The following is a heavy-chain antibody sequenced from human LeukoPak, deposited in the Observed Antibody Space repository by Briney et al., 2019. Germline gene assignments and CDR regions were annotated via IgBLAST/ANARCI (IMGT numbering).Heavy chain of an antibody. CDR2: ISSSGSTI. D-gene: IGHD3-3*01. Sequence: GGSLRLSCAASGFTFSSYEMNWVRQAPGKGLEWVSYISSSGSTIYYADSVKGRFTISRDNAKNSLYLQMNSLKTEDTAVYYCTTLFMYYDFWSGYYSPLDFDYWGQGTLVTVSS. V-gene: IGHV3-48*03. CDR1: GFTFSSYE. CDR3: TTLFMYYDFWSGYYSPLDFDY. J-gene: IGHJ4*02.